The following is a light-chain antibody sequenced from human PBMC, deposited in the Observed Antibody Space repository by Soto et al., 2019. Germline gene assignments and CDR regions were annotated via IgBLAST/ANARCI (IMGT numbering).Light chain of an antibody. CDR2: DDS. CDR3: QVWDSSADRSV. CDR1: NIGSKG. V-gene: IGLV3-21*03. J-gene: IGLJ1*01. Sequence: SYELTQQPSVSVAPGKTAKINCGGNNIGSKGVHWYQQTPGQAPVLVVYDDSDRPSGIPERFSGSNSGNTATLTISRVEAGDEADYYCQVWDSSADRSVFGTGTKVTVL.